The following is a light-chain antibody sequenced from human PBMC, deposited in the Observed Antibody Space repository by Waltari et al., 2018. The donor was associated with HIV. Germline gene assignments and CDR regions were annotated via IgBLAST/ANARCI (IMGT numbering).Light chain of an antibody. Sequence: QTVVTQEPSFSVSPGGTVTLTCALNSDSVSINYYPGWCQQTPGQASLTLISRTDSRSAGVLDRFSGSSLGNKAALTITGAQADDDSVYSCALYMTGAKWVFGGGTKLTVL. CDR1: SDSVSINYY. V-gene: IGLV8-61*01. CDR2: RTD. CDR3: ALYMTGAKWV. J-gene: IGLJ3*02.